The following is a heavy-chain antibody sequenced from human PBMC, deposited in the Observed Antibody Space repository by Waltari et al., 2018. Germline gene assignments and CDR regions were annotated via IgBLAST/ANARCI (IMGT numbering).Heavy chain of an antibody. CDR3: TTDNRLSIFGVPFDY. J-gene: IGHJ4*02. CDR1: GFTFGDYA. D-gene: IGHD3-3*01. V-gene: IGHV3-49*04. CDR2: IRSKAYGGTT. Sequence: EVQLVESGGGLVQPGRSLRLSCTASGFTFGDYAMSWVRQATGKGLEWVGFIRSKAYGGTTEYAASVKGRFTISRDDSKSIAYLQMNSLKTEDTAVYYCTTDNRLSIFGVPFDYWGQGTLVTVSS.